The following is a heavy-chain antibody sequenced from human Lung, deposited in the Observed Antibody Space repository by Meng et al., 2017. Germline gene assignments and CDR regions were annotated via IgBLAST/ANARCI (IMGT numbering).Heavy chain of an antibody. Sequence: VPGEGSGPGPVKPSGTLDPTCAVSGGSISSSNWRSGVRQPPGKGLEWIGEIYHSGRTNHNPSVKSRVTISVDKSKNQFSLTLSSVTAADTAVYYCARGSITMVRGVSVFDPWGQGTLVTVSS. D-gene: IGHD3-10*01. J-gene: IGHJ5*02. CDR2: IYHSGRT. V-gene: IGHV4-4*02. CDR3: ARGSITMVRGVSVFDP. CDR1: GGSISSSNW.